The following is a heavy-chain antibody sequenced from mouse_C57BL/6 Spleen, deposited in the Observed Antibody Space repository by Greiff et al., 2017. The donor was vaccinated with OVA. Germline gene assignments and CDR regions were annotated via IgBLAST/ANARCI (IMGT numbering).Heavy chain of an antibody. D-gene: IGHD1-1*01. V-gene: IGHV1-81*01. CDR2: IYPRSGNT. Sequence: QVQLQQSGAELARPGASVKLSCKASGYTFTSYGISWVKQRTGQGLEWIGEIYPRSGNTYYNEKFKGKATLTADKSSSTAYMELRSLTSEDSAVDFCARRDPLLLPLDYWGQGTTLTVSS. CDR1: GYTFTSYG. J-gene: IGHJ2*01. CDR3: ARRDPLLLPLDY.